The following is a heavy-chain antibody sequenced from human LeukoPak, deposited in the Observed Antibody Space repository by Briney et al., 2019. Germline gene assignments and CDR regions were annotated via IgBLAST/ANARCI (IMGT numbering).Heavy chain of an antibody. CDR1: GXTFSSYA. D-gene: IGHD2-2*01. J-gene: IGHJ5*02. CDR3: ARVPAARWLDP. Sequence: GGSLRLSSAASGXTFSSYAMSWVRQAPGEGLESVSTISGNGGSTYYADSVEGRFTISRDNSQNTLYLQMTSLRAEDTALYYCARVPAARWLDPWGQGTLVTVSS. CDR2: ISGNGGST. V-gene: IGHV3-23*01.